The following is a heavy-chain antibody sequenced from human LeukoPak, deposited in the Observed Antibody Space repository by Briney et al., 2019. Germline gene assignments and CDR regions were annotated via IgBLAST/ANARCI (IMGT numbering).Heavy chain of an antibody. CDR1: GGSISSYY. J-gene: IGHJ6*02. CDR3: ARGGSGYDSFDYYGMDV. CDR2: IYDSGST. Sequence: SETLSLTCTVSGGSISSYYWSWIRQPPGKGLEWIGYIYDSGSTNYNPSLKSRVTISVDTSKNQFSLKLSSVTAADTAVYYCARGGSGYDSFDYYGMDVWGQGTTVTVSS. D-gene: IGHD5-12*01. V-gene: IGHV4-59*01.